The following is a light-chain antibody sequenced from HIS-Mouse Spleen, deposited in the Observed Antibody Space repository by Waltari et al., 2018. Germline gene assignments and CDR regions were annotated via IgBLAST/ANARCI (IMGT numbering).Light chain of an antibody. CDR1: QGISSY. Sequence: AIRMTQSPSSLSASTGDRVTITCRASQGISSYLAWYQQKPGKAPKLPIYAASTLQSGVPSRFSGSGSGTEFTLTISSLQPEDFATYYCQQLNSYPPTFGQGTKVEIK. CDR2: AAS. CDR3: QQLNSYPPT. J-gene: IGKJ1*01. V-gene: IGKV1-8*01.